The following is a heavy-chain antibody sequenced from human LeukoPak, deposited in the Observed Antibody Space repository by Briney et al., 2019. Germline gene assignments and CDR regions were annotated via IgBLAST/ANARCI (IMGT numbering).Heavy chain of an antibody. CDR2: IYYSGRT. CDR1: GVSISSGSYY. J-gene: IGHJ2*01. V-gene: IGHV4-61*10. CDR3: ARSSSGWYVAGLFDL. D-gene: IGHD6-19*01. Sequence: SETLSLTCTVSGVSISSGSYYWSWIRQPAGKGLEWIGYIYYSGRTNYNTSLKSRVNISVDTSKNQFSLKLSSVTAADTAVYYCARSSSGWYVAGLFDLWGRGTLVTVSS.